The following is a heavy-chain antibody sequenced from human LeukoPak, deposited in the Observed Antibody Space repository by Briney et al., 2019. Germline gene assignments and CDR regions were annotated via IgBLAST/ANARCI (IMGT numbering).Heavy chain of an antibody. CDR2: IIPIFGTA. Sequence: SVKVSCKASGGTFSSYAISWVRRAPGQGLEWMGGIIPIFGTANYAQKFQGRVTITADKFTSTACMELSSLRSEDTAVYYCARTNYYDSSGYPFDYWGQGTLVTVSS. CDR1: GGTFSSYA. V-gene: IGHV1-69*06. D-gene: IGHD3-22*01. CDR3: ARTNYYDSSGYPFDY. J-gene: IGHJ4*02.